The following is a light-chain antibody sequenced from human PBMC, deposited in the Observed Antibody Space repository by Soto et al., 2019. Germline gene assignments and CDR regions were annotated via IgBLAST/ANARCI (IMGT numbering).Light chain of an antibody. CDR3: CSYAGRLLVV. CDR2: EVS. V-gene: IGLV2-14*03. Sequence: QSALTQPASVSGSPGQSITISCTGTSSDVGAYNYISWYQQHPGKAPKAMIYEVSNRPSGVSNRFSGSKSGNTATLTISGLQAEDEADYYCCSYAGRLLVVFGGGTKLTVL. CDR1: SSDVGAYNY. J-gene: IGLJ2*01.